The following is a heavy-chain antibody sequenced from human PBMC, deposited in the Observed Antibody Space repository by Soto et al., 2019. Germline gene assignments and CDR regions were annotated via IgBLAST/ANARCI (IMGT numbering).Heavy chain of an antibody. J-gene: IGHJ6*02. D-gene: IGHD6-19*01. Sequence: QVQLVQSGAEVKKPGSSVKVSCKVSGGTFSNYAIAWVRLAPGHGLEWMGGIVPIFGTTYYTQKFQGRATIIVDDSTTTSYVVMRSLRSEDTAIYYCARVEAVAGLYNYPGLDVWGQGTAVTVSS. V-gene: IGHV1-69*12. CDR1: GGTFSNYA. CDR2: IVPIFGTT. CDR3: ARVEAVAGLYNYPGLDV.